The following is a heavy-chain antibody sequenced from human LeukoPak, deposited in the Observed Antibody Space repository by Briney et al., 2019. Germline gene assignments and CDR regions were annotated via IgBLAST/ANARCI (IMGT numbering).Heavy chain of an antibody. V-gene: IGHV3-43*02. D-gene: IGHD6-19*01. CDR3: AKDSGEQWLVYFDY. Sequence: GGSLRLFCAASGFNFDDYAMHWVRQDPGKGLEWVSLISGDGGSTYYADSVKGRFTISRDNSKNSLYLQMNSLRTEDTALYYCAKDSGEQWLVYFDYWGQGTLVTVSS. J-gene: IGHJ4*02. CDR1: GFNFDDYA. CDR2: ISGDGGST.